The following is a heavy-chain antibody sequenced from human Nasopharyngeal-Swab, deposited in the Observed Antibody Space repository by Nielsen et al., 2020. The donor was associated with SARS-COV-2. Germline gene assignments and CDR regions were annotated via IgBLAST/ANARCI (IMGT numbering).Heavy chain of an antibody. D-gene: IGHD3-22*01. CDR3: AQSYYYDSSDPTYYFDY. Sequence: ASVKVSCKASGYTFTSYYMHWVRQAPGQGLEWMGIINPSGGSTSYAQKFQGRVTMTRDTSTSTAYMELSSLRSEDTAVYYCAQSYYYDSSDPTYYFDYWGQGTLVTVSS. V-gene: IGHV1-46*01. J-gene: IGHJ4*02. CDR2: INPSGGST. CDR1: GYTFTSYY.